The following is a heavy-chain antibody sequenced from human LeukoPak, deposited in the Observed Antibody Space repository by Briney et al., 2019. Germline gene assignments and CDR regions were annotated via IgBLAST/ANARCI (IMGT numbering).Heavy chain of an antibody. CDR3: AKDVGKWESLHFFDY. D-gene: IGHD1-26*01. Sequence: GGSLRLSCAASGFTFSSYAMSWVRQAPGKGLEWVSAISGSGGSTYYADSVKGRFTISRDNSKNTLYLQMNSLRGDDTAVYYCAKDVGKWESLHFFDYWGQGTLVTVSS. J-gene: IGHJ4*02. V-gene: IGHV3-23*01. CDR1: GFTFSSYA. CDR2: ISGSGGST.